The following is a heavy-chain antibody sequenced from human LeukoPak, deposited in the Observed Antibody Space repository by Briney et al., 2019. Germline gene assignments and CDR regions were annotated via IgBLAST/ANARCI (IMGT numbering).Heavy chain of an antibody. CDR3: AKVPYDSSGYYYFDY. V-gene: IGHV3-53*01. J-gene: IGHJ4*02. D-gene: IGHD3-22*01. CDR2: IYSGGNT. CDR1: GFTVSSNY. Sequence: PGGSLRLSCAASGFTVSSNYMSWVRQAPGKGLEWVSVIYSGGNTYYADSVKGRFTISRDNSKNTLYLQMNSLRAEDTAVYYCAKVPYDSSGYYYFDYWGQGTLVTVSS.